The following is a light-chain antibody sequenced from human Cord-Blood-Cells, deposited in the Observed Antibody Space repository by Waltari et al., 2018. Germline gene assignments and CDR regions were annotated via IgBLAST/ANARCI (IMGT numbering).Light chain of an antibody. J-gene: IGKJ2*01. CDR1: QSVSSY. CDR2: DAS. V-gene: IGKV3-11*01. CDR3: QQRSNWPRNT. Sequence: EIVLTQSPATLSLSPGERATLSCRASQSVSSYLAWYQQKPGQAPRLLIYDASNRATGIPARFSGSGSGKDFTLTISSLEPEDFAVYYCQQRSNWPRNTFGQGTKLEIK.